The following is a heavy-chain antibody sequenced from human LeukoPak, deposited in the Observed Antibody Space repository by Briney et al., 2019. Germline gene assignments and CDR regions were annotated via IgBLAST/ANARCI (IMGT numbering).Heavy chain of an antibody. Sequence: GGSLRLSCAVSGFTFTDTYMTWIRQAPGKGLESLSYISPSGTDISYADSVKGRFTISRDNSKNTLYLQMNSLRAEDTAVYYCAKADVPGKYSSGWYDYWGQGTLVTVSS. CDR1: GFTFTDTY. CDR2: ISPSGTDI. V-gene: IGHV3-11*01. J-gene: IGHJ4*02. CDR3: AKADVPGKYSSGWYDY. D-gene: IGHD6-19*01.